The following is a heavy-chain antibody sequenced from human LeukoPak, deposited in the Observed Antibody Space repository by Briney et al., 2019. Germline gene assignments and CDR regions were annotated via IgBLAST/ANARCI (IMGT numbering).Heavy chain of an antibody. CDR3: ARERDLTGHYNVLSGY. CDR2: IWYDGSNK. D-gene: IGHD3-9*01. Sequence: PGGSLRLPCAASGFTFSSYGMHWVRQAPGKGLEWVAVIWYDGSNKLYADSVKGRFTISRDNSKNTLFLKMTSLRAEDTAVYYCARERDLTGHYNVLSGYWGQGTLVTVSS. CDR1: GFTFSSYG. J-gene: IGHJ4*02. V-gene: IGHV3-33*01.